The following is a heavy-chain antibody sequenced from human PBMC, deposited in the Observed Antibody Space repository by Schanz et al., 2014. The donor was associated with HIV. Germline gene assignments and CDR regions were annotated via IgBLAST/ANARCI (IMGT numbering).Heavy chain of an antibody. CDR2: INPNSGGT. Sequence: QAQLVQSGAEVSEPGASVKVSCKASGYAFSDYYLHWVRKAPGQGLQWMGWINPNSGGTNYAQNFQGRVTMTTDTSTSTAYMELRSLTSDDTAVYYCARVVEIVVVITSRPYYLDYWGQGTLVTVSS. CDR1: GYAFSDYY. V-gene: IGHV1-2*02. J-gene: IGHJ4*02. D-gene: IGHD3-22*01. CDR3: ARVVEIVVVITSRPYYLDY.